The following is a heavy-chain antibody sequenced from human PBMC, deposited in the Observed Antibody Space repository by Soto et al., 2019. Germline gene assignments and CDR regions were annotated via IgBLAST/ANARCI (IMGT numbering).Heavy chain of an antibody. D-gene: IGHD5-12*01. CDR2: ISAYNADT. J-gene: IGHJ6*02. Sequence: GASVKVTCKNSGYGFPSNGITWLRQAPGQGLEWMGWISAYNADTSYAEKFQGRVTMTIDTSTSTVYMELRSLRSDDTAVYYCAKEGVATTLPYSYYYGMDVWGQGTTVTVSS. CDR1: GYGFPSNG. V-gene: IGHV1-18*01. CDR3: AKEGVATTLPYSYYYGMDV.